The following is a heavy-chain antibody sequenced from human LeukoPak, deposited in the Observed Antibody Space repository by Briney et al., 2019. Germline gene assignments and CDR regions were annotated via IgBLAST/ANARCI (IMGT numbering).Heavy chain of an antibody. D-gene: IGHD1-1*01. CDR2: INHRGDT. CDR1: GESFSAYY. J-gene: IGHJ4*03. CDR3: ARGPTISETGYFDF. Sequence: ASETLSLTRAVYGESFSAYYWSWVRQSPGKGLEWIAEINHRGDTNYNPSVKSRVTISIDTSKNQFSLKVRSLTAADTAVYYCARGPTISETGYFDFWGQGTLVTVSS. V-gene: IGHV4-34*01.